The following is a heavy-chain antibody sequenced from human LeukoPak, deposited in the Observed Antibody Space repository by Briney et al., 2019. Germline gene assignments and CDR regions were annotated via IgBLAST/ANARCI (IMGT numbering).Heavy chain of an antibody. D-gene: IGHD1-1*01. CDR2: MNPNSGNT. V-gene: IGHV1-8*03. J-gene: IGHJ4*02. CDR3: ARGATRRLGPARY. Sequence: GASVKVSCKASRYTFTSYDINWVRQATGQGLEWMGWMNPNSGNTGYAQKFQGRVTITRNTSISTAYMELSSLRSEATAVYYCARGATRRLGPARYWGQGTLVTVS. CDR1: RYTFTSYD.